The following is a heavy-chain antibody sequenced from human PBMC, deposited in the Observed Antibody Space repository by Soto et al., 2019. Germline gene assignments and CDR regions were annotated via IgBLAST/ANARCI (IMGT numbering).Heavy chain of an antibody. CDR1: GFAVSTRY. D-gene: IGHD6-19*01. CDR2: IYGGGTT. J-gene: IGHJ4*02. CDR3: VQTTGWPGFDF. Sequence: PVASLRPSFEPSGFAVSTRYMIGVRQAQGKGLEWVSVIYGGGTTYYADSVKGRFTISRDTSKNTLYLQMNSLRAEDTAVYYCVQTTGWPGFDFWGQGT. V-gene: IGHV3-53*01.